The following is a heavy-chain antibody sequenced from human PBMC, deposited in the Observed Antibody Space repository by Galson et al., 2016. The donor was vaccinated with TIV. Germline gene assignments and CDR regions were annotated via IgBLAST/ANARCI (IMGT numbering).Heavy chain of an antibody. CDR2: IKGENGNT. J-gene: IGHJ2*01. CDR3: ARVYGGADYWYFDL. CDR1: GYTFTNHV. D-gene: IGHD4-23*01. Sequence: SVKVSCKASGYTFTNHVIHWVRQAPGQSLEWMGWIKGENGNTKYSEKFQGRVTFTRDTSATTIYMELRSLRSDDSSVYYCARVYGGADYWYFDLWGRSTPVIVSS. V-gene: IGHV1-3*01.